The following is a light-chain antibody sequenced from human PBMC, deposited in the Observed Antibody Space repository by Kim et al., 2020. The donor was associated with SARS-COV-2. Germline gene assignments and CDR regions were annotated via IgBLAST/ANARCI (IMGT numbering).Light chain of an antibody. CDR2: GKD. J-gene: IGLJ2*01. Sequence: SSELTQDPAVSVALGQTVRITCQGDSLRSYYATWYQQKSGQAPVLVFYGKDKRPSGIPDRFSGSSSGNTASLTITWAQAADEADYYCKSRDSRRGKVVFGGGTKVTVL. V-gene: IGLV3-19*01. CDR3: KSRDSRRGKVV. CDR1: SLRSYY.